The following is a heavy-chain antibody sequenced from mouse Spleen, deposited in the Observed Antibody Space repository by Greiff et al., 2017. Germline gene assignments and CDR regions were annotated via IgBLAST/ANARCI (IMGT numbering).Heavy chain of an antibody. J-gene: IGHJ2*01. Sequence: VKLMESGPGLVAPSQSLSITCTVSGFSLTSYGVHWVRQPPGKGLEWLGVIWAGGSTNYNSALMSRLSISKDNSKSQVFLKMNSLQTDDTAMYYCARGQGGYDGRGDYFDYWGQGTTLTVSS. CDR3: ARGQGGYDGRGDYFDY. D-gene: IGHD2-14*01. V-gene: IGHV2-9*02. CDR2: IWAGGST. CDR1: GFSLTSYG.